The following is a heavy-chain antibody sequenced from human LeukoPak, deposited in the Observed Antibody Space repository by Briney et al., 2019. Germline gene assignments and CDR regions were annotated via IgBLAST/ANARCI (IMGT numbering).Heavy chain of an antibody. CDR3: ARQLLLWFGELLNSYFDY. J-gene: IGHJ4*02. Sequence: SETLSLTCTVSGGSISSSSYYWAWIRQPPGKGLEWIGSIHYSGSTYYNPSLQSRVTISIDTSKNQFSLRLRFVTAADTAVYYCARQLLLWFGELLNSYFDYWGQGTLVTVSS. D-gene: IGHD3-10*01. CDR2: IHYSGST. V-gene: IGHV4-39*07. CDR1: GGSISSSSYY.